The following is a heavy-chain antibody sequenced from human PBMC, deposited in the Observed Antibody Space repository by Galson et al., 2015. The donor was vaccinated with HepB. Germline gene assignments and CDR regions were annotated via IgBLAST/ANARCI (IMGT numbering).Heavy chain of an antibody. Sequence: SLRLSCAASGFTVSSNYMSWVRQAPGKGLEWVSVIYSGGSTYYADSVKGRFTISRDNSKNTLYLQMNSLRAEDTAVYYCARDTEVVAAQQAFDIWGQGTMVTVSS. CDR3: ARDTEVVAAQQAFDI. CDR1: GFTVSSNY. D-gene: IGHD2-15*01. CDR2: IYSGGST. V-gene: IGHV3-66*01. J-gene: IGHJ3*02.